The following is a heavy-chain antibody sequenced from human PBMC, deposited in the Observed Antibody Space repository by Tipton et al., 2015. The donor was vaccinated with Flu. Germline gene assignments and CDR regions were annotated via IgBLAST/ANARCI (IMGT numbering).Heavy chain of an antibody. D-gene: IGHD4-17*01. CDR1: GFTFSSYA. Sequence: QLVQSGGGLVQPGGSLRLSCAASGFTFSSYAMSWVRQAPRKGLEWVSTISGSADRTNYADTVKGRFTNSRDNSNNTLYLHMNSLRAEETAVYYCAKGLRYGDYASRFDSWGQGTLVTVSS. J-gene: IGHJ5*01. CDR3: AKGLRYGDYASRFDS. CDR2: ISGSADRT. V-gene: IGHV3-23*04.